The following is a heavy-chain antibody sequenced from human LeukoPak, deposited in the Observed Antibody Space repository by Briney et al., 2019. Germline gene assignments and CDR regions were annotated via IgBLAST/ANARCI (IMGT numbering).Heavy chain of an antibody. Sequence: GGTLRLSCAASGFTFSDYGMSWVRQAPGKGLEWVANIKQDGSEKYYVDSVKGRFTISRDNAKNSLYLQMNSLRAEDTALYYCAKSPDAGTHIEYFDYWGQGTLVTVSS. J-gene: IGHJ4*02. CDR3: AKSPDAGTHIEYFDY. CDR1: GFTFSDYG. V-gene: IGHV3-7*03. CDR2: IKQDGSEK. D-gene: IGHD6-13*01.